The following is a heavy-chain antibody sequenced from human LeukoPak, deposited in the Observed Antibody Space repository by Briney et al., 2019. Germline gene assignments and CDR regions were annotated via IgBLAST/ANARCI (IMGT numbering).Heavy chain of an antibody. J-gene: IGHJ6*02. CDR2: ISYDGSNK. V-gene: IGHV3-30*18. D-gene: IGHD2-2*01. CDR3: AKIRVPAAKTYYYYGMDV. Sequence: GGSLRLSCAASGFTFSSYGMHWARQAPGKGLEWVAVISYDGSNKYYADSVKGRFTISRDNSKNTLYLQMNSLRAEDTAVYYCAKIRVPAAKTYYYYGMDVWGQGTTVTVSS. CDR1: GFTFSSYG.